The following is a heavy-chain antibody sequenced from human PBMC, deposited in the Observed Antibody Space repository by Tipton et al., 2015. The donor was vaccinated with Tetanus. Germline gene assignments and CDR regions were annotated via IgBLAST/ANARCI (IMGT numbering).Heavy chain of an antibody. D-gene: IGHD2-21*02. CDR1: GYMFSSHW. Sequence: QSGAEVKQPGESLKISCKGSGYMFSSHWIGWVRQVPGKGLEWMGIIYPGDSDTRYSPSFQGQVTISADKSITTAYLQWSSLRASDTAMYYCARRGGGDLDHWGQGTLVTASS. V-gene: IGHV5-51*01. J-gene: IGHJ4*02. CDR2: IYPGDSDT. CDR3: ARRGGGDLDH.